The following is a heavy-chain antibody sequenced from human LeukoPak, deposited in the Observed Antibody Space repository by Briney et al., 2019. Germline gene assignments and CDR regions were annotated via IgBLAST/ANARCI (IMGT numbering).Heavy chain of an antibody. CDR3: AKGATVVVVTTIQY. CDR2: ISGSGGGT. CDR1: GFTFSSYA. Sequence: GGSLRLSCAASGFTFSSYAMSSARQAPGKGLEWASTISGSGGGTYYADSVKGRFTISRDNSKNTLFLQMNSLRAEDTAVYYCAKGATVVVVTTIQYWGQGTLVTVSS. J-gene: IGHJ1*01. V-gene: IGHV3-23*01. D-gene: IGHD3-22*01.